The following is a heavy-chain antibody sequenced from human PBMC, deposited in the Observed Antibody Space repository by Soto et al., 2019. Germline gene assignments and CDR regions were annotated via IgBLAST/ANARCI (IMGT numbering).Heavy chain of an antibody. CDR2: IYYSGST. CDR3: AREQYYDFWSGYFD. D-gene: IGHD3-3*01. Sequence: PSETLSLTCTVSGGSISSGDYYWSWIRQPPGKGLEWIGYIYYSGSTYYNPSLKSRVTISVDTSKNQFSLKLSSVTAADTAVYYCAREQYYDFWSGYFDWGQGTLVTV. V-gene: IGHV4-30-4*01. J-gene: IGHJ4*02. CDR1: GGSISSGDYY.